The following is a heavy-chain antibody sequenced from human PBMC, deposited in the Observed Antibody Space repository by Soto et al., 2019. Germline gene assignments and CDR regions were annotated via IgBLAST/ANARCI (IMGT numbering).Heavy chain of an antibody. CDR1: GLTFSISW. CDR3: ATANTPYAFDM. Sequence: VQLVESGGGLVQPGASLRLSCTASGLTFSISWMTWVRQAPGEGLEWVSNINPAGNVQHYADSVKERFIISRDNAKNSLFLQMSGLRVEDTAVYYCATANTPYAFDMWGQGTMVTVSS. J-gene: IGHJ3*02. V-gene: IGHV3-7*01. CDR2: INPAGNVQ.